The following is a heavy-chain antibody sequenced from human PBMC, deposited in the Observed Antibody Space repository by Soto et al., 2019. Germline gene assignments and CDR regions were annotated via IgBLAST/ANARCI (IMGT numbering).Heavy chain of an antibody. D-gene: IGHD6-13*01. CDR3: ASRHSSPHFDY. CDR1: GGSISSGDYY. Sequence: QVQLQESGPGLVKPSQTLSLTCTVSGGSISSGDYYWSWIRQPPGKGLEWIGSIYYSGSTYYNPSLQSRVTRSVHTSTTQFPLKLTPVTAADTAVYYCASRHSSPHFDYWGQGTLVTVSS. J-gene: IGHJ4*02. V-gene: IGHV4-30-4*01. CDR2: IYYSGST.